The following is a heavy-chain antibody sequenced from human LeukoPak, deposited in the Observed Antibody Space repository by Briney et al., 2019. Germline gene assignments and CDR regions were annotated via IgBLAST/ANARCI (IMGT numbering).Heavy chain of an antibody. Sequence: SETLSLTCTVSGGSISSSSYYWGWIRQPPGKGLEWIGSIYYSGSTYYNPSLKSRVTISVDTSKNQFSLKLSSVTAADTAVYYCARVPQQHFDYWGQGTLVTVSS. CDR2: IYYSGST. V-gene: IGHV4-39*01. J-gene: IGHJ4*02. CDR3: ARVPQQHFDY. CDR1: GGSISSSSYY. D-gene: IGHD6-13*01.